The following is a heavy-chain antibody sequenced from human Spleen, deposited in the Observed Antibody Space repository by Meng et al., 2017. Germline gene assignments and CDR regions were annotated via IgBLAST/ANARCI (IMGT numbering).Heavy chain of an antibody. J-gene: IGHJ4*02. CDR1: ARSINEDG. Sequence: VQVHRSPPVQFKPSLTLSCSFAGSARSINEDGLGWIRQPPGKGLEWIAHINQSGGTNYSPSLKSRPTISIDTSQNNLVLKLTSVAAADSAVYYCAQDPSTRSQVFDYWGQGTLVTVSS. V-gene: IGHV4-34*01. CDR3: AQDPSTRSQVFDY. CDR2: INQSGGT.